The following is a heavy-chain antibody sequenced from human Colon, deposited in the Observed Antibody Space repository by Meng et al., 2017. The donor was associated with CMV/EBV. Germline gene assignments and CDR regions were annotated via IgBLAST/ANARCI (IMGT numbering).Heavy chain of an antibody. D-gene: IGHD2-8*01. Sequence: SCNASGYTFPNSPMNWVRQAPGHGLAWMGWINPNTGNPTYAQGFTGRFVFSLDTSLSTAYLQISSLKAEDAAVYYCARDLNDPARGNYWGQGTLVTVSS. CDR3: ARDLNDPARGNY. V-gene: IGHV7-4-1*02. J-gene: IGHJ4*02. CDR2: INPNTGNP. CDR1: GYTFPNSP.